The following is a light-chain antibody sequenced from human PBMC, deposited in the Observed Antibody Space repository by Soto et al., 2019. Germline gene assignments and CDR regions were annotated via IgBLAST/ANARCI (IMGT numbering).Light chain of an antibody. CDR3: QQYRSSPRT. CDR1: QSVRDDY. V-gene: IGKV3-20*01. CDR2: LAS. Sequence: EIVLTQSPGSLSLSPGESAALSCRASQSVRDDYFAWYQQRPGQAPRLLISLASRRAAGIPDRFTGSGSGTDFTLTISRVEPEDLAVYFCQQYRSSPRTFGQGTKLEI. J-gene: IGKJ2*01.